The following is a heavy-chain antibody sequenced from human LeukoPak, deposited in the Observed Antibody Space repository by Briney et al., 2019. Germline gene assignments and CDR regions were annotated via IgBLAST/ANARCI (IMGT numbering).Heavy chain of an antibody. CDR3: AKGGDWFGSGSSGVDY. J-gene: IGHJ4*02. D-gene: IGHD3-10*01. V-gene: IGHV3-30*18. CDR1: GFSFSSYG. CDR2: ISYDGSNK. Sequence: GGSLRLSCAASGFSFSSYGMHWARQAPGKGLEWVALISYDGSNKYNADSVKGRFTISRDNSKNTLYLQMNSLGVEDTAVYYWAKGGDWFGSGSSGVDYWGQGNLVTVSS.